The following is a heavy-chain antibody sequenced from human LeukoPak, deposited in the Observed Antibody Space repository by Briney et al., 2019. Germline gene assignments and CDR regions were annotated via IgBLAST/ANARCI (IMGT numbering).Heavy chain of an antibody. J-gene: IGHJ5*02. Sequence: SETLSLTCAVYGGSFSGYYWSWIRQHPGKGLEWIGYIYYSGSTYYNPSLKSRVTISVDTSKNQFSLKLSSVTAADTAVYYCARRAAIPKPTTVTGFDPWGQGTLVTVSS. D-gene: IGHD2-2*02. CDR2: IYYSGST. CDR3: ARRAAIPKPTTVTGFDP. CDR1: GGSFSGYY. V-gene: IGHV4-31*11.